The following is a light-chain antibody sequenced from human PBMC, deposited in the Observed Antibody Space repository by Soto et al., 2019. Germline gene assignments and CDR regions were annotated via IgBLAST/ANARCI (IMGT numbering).Light chain of an antibody. V-gene: IGLV1-51*01. CDR3: AAWDSSLSIVI. Sequence: QSVLTQPPSVSAAPGQRVTISCSGSSSNIGRNYESWYQQFPGTAPRLLIFDTYKRPSGVPARFSGSKSGTSSTLAITGLQSGDEADYYCAAWDSSLSIVIFGGGTKVTVL. CDR2: DTY. J-gene: IGLJ2*01. CDR1: SSNIGRNY.